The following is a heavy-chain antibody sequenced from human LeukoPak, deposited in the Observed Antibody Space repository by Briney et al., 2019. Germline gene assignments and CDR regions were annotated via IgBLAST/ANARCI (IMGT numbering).Heavy chain of an antibody. CDR1: GGSISSGGYY. J-gene: IGHJ6*02. CDR2: IYYSGST. V-gene: IGHV4-31*03. CDR3: ARDGGGDPLGLDV. D-gene: IGHD2-21*02. Sequence: PSETLSLTCTVSGGSISSGGYYWSWIRQHPGKGLEWIGYIYYSGSTYYNPSLKSRVTISVDTSKNQFSLKLSSVTAADTAVYYCARDGGGDPLGLDVWGQGTTVTVSS.